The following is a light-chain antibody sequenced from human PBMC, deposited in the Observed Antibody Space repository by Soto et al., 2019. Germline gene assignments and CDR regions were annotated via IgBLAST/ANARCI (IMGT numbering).Light chain of an antibody. V-gene: IGLV1-51*01. CDR2: DNN. CDR3: GTWDSSLSGSVV. CDR1: SSNIGNNY. Sequence: QSVLTQPPSVSAAPGQKVTISCSGSSSNIGNNYVSWYQQLPGTAPKLLIHDNNKRPSAIPDRFSGSKSGTSAALGITGLQAGDEADYYCGTWDSSLSGSVVFGGGTKLTVL. J-gene: IGLJ2*01.